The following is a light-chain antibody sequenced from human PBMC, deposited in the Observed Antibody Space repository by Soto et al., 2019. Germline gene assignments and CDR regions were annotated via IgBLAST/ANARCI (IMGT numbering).Light chain of an antibody. J-gene: IGKJ4*01. CDR1: RDLSNF. V-gene: IGKV1-9*01. CDR2: PTS. Sequence: DIQLTQSPSFLSASVGDTDTITCRASRDLSNFLAWYQQKPGKAPKLLISPTSTSQSGVPSRFSASDSETEFTLTITSLQPEDFATYFCQQLKSPLTFGGGTKVEIK. CDR3: QQLKSPLT.